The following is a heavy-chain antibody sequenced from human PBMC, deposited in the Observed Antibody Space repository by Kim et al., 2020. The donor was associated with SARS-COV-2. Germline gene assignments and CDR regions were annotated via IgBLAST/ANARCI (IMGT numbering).Heavy chain of an antibody. J-gene: IGHJ5*02. Sequence: YAQKFQGRVTITADESTSTAYMELSSLRSEDTAVYYCARTYGDYEHWFDPWGQGTLVTVSS. D-gene: IGHD4-17*01. V-gene: IGHV1-69*01. CDR3: ARTYGDYEHWFDP.